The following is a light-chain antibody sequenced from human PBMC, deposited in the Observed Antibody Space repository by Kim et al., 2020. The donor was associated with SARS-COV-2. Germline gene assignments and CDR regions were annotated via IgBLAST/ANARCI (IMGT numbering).Light chain of an antibody. CDR2: DAS. V-gene: IGKV3-20*01. CDR3: HQYGNSPCT. Sequence: EIVLTQSPGPLSLSPGERATLSCRASQSVSSTYLAWYQQKPGQGPRLLIYDASTRATGIPDRFSGSGSGTDFTLTISRLEPEDFALYYCHQYGNSPCTFGQGTKLEI. CDR1: QSVSSTY. J-gene: IGKJ2*02.